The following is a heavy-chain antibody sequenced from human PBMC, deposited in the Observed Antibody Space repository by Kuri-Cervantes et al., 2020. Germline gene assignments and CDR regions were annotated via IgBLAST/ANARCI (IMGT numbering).Heavy chain of an antibody. J-gene: IGHJ4*02. CDR1: GGTFSSYA. D-gene: IGHD6-13*01. CDR2: IIPIFGTA. Sequence: SVKVSCKASGGTFSSYAISWVRQAPGQGLEWMGGIIPIFGTANYAQKFQGRVTITADESTSTAYMELSSLRSEDTAVYYCASTAPRQQPYSPLDYRGQGTLVTVSS. CDR3: ASTAPRQQPYSPLDY. V-gene: IGHV1-69*13.